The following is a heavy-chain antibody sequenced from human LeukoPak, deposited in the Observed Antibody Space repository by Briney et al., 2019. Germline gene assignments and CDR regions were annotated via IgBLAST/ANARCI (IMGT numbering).Heavy chain of an antibody. V-gene: IGHV3-23*01. J-gene: IGHJ6*03. Sequence: PGGSLRLSCAASGFTFSTYSMNWVRQAPGKGVEWVSAISGSGGSTYYADSVKGRFTISRDNSKNTLYLQMNSLRAEDTAVYYCAKAKGSYYYMDVWGKGTTVTISS. CDR2: ISGSGGST. CDR1: GFTFSTYS. CDR3: AKAKGSYYYMDV.